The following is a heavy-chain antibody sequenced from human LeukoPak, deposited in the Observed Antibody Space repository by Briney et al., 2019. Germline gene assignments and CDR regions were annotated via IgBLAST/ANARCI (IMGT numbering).Heavy chain of an antibody. J-gene: IGHJ4*02. V-gene: IGHV1-2*02. Sequence: VASVKVSCKASGYTFTSYAMHWVRQAPGQGLEWMGWINPNSGGTNYAQKFQGRVTMTRDTSISTAYMELSRLRSDDTAVYYCARVGYYYDSSGYYGDWGQGTLVTVSS. CDR1: GYTFTSYA. CDR3: ARVGYYYDSSGYYGD. CDR2: INPNSGGT. D-gene: IGHD3-22*01.